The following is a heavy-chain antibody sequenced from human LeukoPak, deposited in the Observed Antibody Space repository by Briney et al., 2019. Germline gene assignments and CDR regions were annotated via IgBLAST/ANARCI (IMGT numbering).Heavy chain of an antibody. J-gene: IGHJ4*02. Sequence: ASVKVSCKASGYTFTGYYMHWVRQAPGQGLEWMGWINPNSGGTNYAQKFQGRVTMTRDTSISTAYMELSRLRSDDTAVYYCARDREDIVVVVAWDYWGQGTLVTVSS. CDR2: INPNSGGT. CDR3: ARDREDIVVVVAWDY. D-gene: IGHD2-15*01. V-gene: IGHV1-2*02. CDR1: GYTFTGYY.